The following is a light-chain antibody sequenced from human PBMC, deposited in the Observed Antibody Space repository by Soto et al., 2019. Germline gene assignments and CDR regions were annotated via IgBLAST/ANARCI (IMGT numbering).Light chain of an antibody. CDR1: SSDIGGYNY. CDR2: DVS. Sequence: QSALTQPASVSGSPGQSITISCTGTSSDIGGYNYVSWYQQHPGKAPQLMIYDVSNRPSGLSNRFSGSKSGNTASLTISGLQAEDAAAYYCSSYTTSSTVVFGGGTKLTVL. V-gene: IGLV2-14*03. J-gene: IGLJ2*01. CDR3: SSYTTSSTVV.